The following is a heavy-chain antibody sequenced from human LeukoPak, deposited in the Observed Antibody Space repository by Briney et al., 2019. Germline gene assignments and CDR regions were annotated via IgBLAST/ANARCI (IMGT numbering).Heavy chain of an antibody. V-gene: IGHV3-23*01. CDR1: GFTFSSYA. D-gene: IGHD2-2*01. CDR2: ISGSGGST. J-gene: IGHJ1*01. Sequence: TGGSLRLSCAASGFTFSSYAMSWVRQAPGKGLEWVSAISGSGGSTYYADSVKGRFTISRDNSKNTLYLQMNSLRAEDTAVYYCAKDRDIVVVPAARAEYFQHWGQGTLVTVSS. CDR3: AKDRDIVVVPAARAEYFQH.